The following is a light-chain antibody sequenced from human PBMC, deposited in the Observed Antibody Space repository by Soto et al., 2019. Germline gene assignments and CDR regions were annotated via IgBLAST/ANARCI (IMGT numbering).Light chain of an antibody. J-gene: IGKJ1*01. Sequence: DIVMTQSPATLSVSPGDSATLSCRGSQSVSSNLAWYQQKTGQAPRLLIYGESTRATGIPDRFSGSGSGTELNLTISRLQSEDFAVYYCQQYNNWPRTCGQGTKGDIK. CDR3: QQYNNWPRT. V-gene: IGKV3-15*01. CDR1: QSVSSN. CDR2: GES.